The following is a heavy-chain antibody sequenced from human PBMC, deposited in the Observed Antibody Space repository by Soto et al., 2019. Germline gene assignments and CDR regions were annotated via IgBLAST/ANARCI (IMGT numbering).Heavy chain of an antibody. Sequence: PGGSLSRSCAASGFTFSSYGMSWDRQAAGKGLEWVADIKQDGSEKYYVDSVKGRFTISRDNAKNSLYLQMNSLRAEDTAVYYCARGGLVEVLNDASDIWGQGTMVTVSS. CDR1: GFTFSSYG. V-gene: IGHV3-7*03. D-gene: IGHD3-22*01. J-gene: IGHJ3*02. CDR3: ARGGLVEVLNDASDI. CDR2: IKQDGSEK.